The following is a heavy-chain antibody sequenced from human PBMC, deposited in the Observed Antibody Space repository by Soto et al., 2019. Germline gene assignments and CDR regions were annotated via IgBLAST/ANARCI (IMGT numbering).Heavy chain of an antibody. CDR1: GFTFSSYA. J-gene: IGHJ6*02. CDR2: ISYDGSNK. CDR3: ARGDGEDVAVVVGARPGEYGVDV. Sequence: QVQLVESGGGVVQPGRSLRLSCAASGFTFSSYAMHWVRQAPGKGLECVAVISYDGSNKFYRDSVKGRFTISRDNSKNTLYMQINSLIYEDTAVYYCARGDGEDVAVVVGARPGEYGVDVWGQGTTVTVAS. D-gene: IGHD2-15*01. V-gene: IGHV3-30-3*01.